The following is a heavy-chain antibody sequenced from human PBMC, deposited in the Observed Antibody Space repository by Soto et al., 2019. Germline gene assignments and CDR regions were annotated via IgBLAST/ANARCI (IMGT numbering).Heavy chain of an antibody. Sequence: SSVKVACKASVGTFSSYAISWVRQAPGQGLEWMGGIIPIFGTANYAQKFQGRVTITADEVTSTAYMELSGLRSEDTAVYYCARTTVGSGLYYGMDVWGQGTTVSVSS. J-gene: IGHJ6*02. D-gene: IGHD4-17*01. CDR3: ARTTVGSGLYYGMDV. V-gene: IGHV1-69*01. CDR1: VGTFSSYA. CDR2: IIPIFGTA.